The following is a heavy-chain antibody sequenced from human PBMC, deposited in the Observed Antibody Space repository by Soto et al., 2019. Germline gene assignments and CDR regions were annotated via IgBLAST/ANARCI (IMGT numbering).Heavy chain of an antibody. J-gene: IGHJ5*02. D-gene: IGHD2-2*01. CDR1: GFTFSSYV. V-gene: IGHV3-23*01. CDR3: AKDLLIEVVPAAINTPHWFDP. CDR2: ISASGGSP. Sequence: GGSLRLSCAASGFTFSSYVMSWVRQAPGKGLEWVSAISASGGSPYYADSVKGRFTISRDNSKNTLYMQMNSLRAEDTAVYYCAKDLLIEVVPAAINTPHWFDPWGQGTLVTVSS.